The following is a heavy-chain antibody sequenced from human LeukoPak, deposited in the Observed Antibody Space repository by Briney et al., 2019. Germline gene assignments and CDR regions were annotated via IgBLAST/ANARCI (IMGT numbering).Heavy chain of an antibody. Sequence: SETLSLTCTVSGGSISSYYWSWIRQPPGKGLEWIGYIYYSGSTNYNPSLKSRVTISVDTSKNQFSLKLSSVTAADTAVYYCARGRVLRYFDWSHRFDPWGQGTLVTVSS. D-gene: IGHD3-9*01. CDR1: GGSISSYY. V-gene: IGHV4-59*12. CDR3: ARGRVLRYFDWSHRFDP. J-gene: IGHJ5*02. CDR2: IYYSGST.